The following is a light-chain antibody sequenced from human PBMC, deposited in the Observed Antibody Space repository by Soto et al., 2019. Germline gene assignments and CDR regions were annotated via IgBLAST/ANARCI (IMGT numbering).Light chain of an antibody. Sequence: DIQMPQSPSSLSASVGDRVTITCRASQSIHSYLNWYQHKAGKAPKLLIYAASSLQSWVPSRFSGSGSGTDFTLTISSLQREDFASYYCQQSYSTPFAFGPGTKVDVK. J-gene: IGKJ3*01. CDR2: AAS. V-gene: IGKV1-39*01. CDR3: QQSYSTPFA. CDR1: QSIHSY.